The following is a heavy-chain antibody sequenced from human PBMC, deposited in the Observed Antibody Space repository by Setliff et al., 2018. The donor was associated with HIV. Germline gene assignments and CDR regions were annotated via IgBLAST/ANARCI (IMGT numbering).Heavy chain of an antibody. CDR3: ARVRTSYNFWVGDVFDP. Sequence: ASVKVSCKASGYNFTSHDINWVRQDPGQGLEWMGWINTNTGYPTYAQAFRGRFVFSLDTSVSTAYLEISSLEAEDTAVYFCARVRTSYNFWVGDVFDPWGQGTLVTVSS. D-gene: IGHD1-1*01. CDR2: INTNTGYP. CDR1: GYNFTSHD. J-gene: IGHJ5*02. V-gene: IGHV7-4-1*02.